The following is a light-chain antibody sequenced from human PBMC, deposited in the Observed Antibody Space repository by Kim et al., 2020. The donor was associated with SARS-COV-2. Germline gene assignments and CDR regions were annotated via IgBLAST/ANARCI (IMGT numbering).Light chain of an antibody. CDR3: QQYNSGLT. CDR1: QSISSW. J-gene: IGKJ4*01. V-gene: IGKV1-5*03. CDR2: KAS. Sequence: DIQMTQSPSTLSASVGDRVTITCRASQSISSWLAWYQQKPGKAPKLLIYKASSLESGVPSRLSGSGSGTEFTLTISSLQPDDFATYYCQQYNSGLTFGGGTKVDIK.